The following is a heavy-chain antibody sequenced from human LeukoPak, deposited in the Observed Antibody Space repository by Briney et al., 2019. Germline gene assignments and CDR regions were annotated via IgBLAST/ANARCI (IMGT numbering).Heavy chain of an antibody. Sequence: AGGSLRLSCTASGFTFSSYSMNWVRQAPGKGLEWVSYISSSGSTIHYADSVKGRFTISRDNAKNSLYLQMNSLRAEDTALYYCAKDKIAAATGAFDIWGQGTMVTVSS. V-gene: IGHV3-48*04. J-gene: IGHJ3*02. D-gene: IGHD6-13*01. CDR3: AKDKIAAATGAFDI. CDR1: GFTFSSYS. CDR2: ISSSGSTI.